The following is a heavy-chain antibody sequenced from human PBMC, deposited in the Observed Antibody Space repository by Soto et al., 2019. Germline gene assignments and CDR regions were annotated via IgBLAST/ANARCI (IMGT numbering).Heavy chain of an antibody. CDR3: ARDEAI. Sequence: QVQLQESGPGLVKPTQTLSLTCTVSGCSISSGDYYWSRNRQHPGKGLEWIGDLYYIGGTSYNTSLKSRVTSSGDMSKNQFSLKLTSVTAADTAVYYCARDEAIWGQGRMVTVSS. CDR2: LYYIGGT. CDR1: GCSISSGDYY. J-gene: IGHJ3*02. V-gene: IGHV4-31*03.